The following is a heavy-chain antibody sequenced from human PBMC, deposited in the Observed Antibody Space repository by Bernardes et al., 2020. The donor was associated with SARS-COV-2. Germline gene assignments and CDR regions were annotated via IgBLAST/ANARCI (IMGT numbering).Heavy chain of an antibody. J-gene: IGHJ4*02. CDR3: AKGGSAAPGTSADY. Sequence: GGSLRLSCAASGFTFDDYAMHWVRQPPGKGLEWVSGISWNSGSIGYADSVKGRFTISRDNGQNSLYLQMNSLRAEDTALYYCAKGGSAAPGTSADYWGQGALVTVSS. V-gene: IGHV3-9*01. CDR1: GFTFDDYA. CDR2: ISWNSGSI. D-gene: IGHD6-13*01.